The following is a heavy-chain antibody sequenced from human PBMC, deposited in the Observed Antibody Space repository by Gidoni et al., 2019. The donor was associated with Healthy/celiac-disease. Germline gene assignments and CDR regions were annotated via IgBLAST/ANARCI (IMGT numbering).Heavy chain of an antibody. D-gene: IGHD2-2*01. V-gene: IGHV4-4*02. CDR3: ARNPVVVPALASHNWFDP. CDR2: IYHSGST. J-gene: IGHJ5*02. CDR1: GGSISSINW. Sequence: QVQLQESCPGLVKPSGTLSRTCAVTGGSISSINWWSWVRQPPGKELGWIGEIYHSGSTNYNPSLKSRVTISVDKSKNQFSLKLSSVAAADTAVYYCARNPVVVPALASHNWFDPWGQGTLVTVSS.